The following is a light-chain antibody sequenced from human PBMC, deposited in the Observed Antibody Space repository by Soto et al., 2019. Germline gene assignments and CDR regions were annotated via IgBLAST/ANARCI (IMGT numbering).Light chain of an antibody. CDR3: QQYNRYSRA. J-gene: IGKJ1*01. CDR1: QSISNW. CDR2: DAS. Sequence: DIQMTQSPPTLSASVGDRVTITCRAGQSISNWLAWYQQKPGKAPKLLIYDASSLESGVPSRFSGSGSGTEFTLTISSLQPDDFATYYCQQYNRYSRAFGQGTKVDIK. V-gene: IGKV1-5*01.